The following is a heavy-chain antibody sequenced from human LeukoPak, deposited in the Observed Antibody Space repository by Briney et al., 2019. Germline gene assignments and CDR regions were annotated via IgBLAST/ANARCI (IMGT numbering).Heavy chain of an antibody. Sequence: ASVKVSCKASGYTFTGYYMHWVRQAPGQGLEWMGWINPNSGGTNYAQKFQGRVTMTRDTSISTAYMELSRLRSDDTAVYYCAIWRGDCSSTSCYRLYFDCWGQGTLVTVSS. CDR2: INPNSGGT. CDR1: GYTFTGYY. V-gene: IGHV1-2*02. D-gene: IGHD2-2*02. CDR3: AIWRGDCSSTSCYRLYFDC. J-gene: IGHJ4*02.